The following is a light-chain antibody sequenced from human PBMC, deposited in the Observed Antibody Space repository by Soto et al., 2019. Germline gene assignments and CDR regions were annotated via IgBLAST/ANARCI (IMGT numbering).Light chain of an antibody. V-gene: IGKV3-15*01. CDR2: GTS. J-gene: IGKJ4*01. CDR3: QQDKTWPT. Sequence: EIVMTQSPAALSVSPGETATLSCRASQSIGGSLAWYQQRPGQAPRLLIYGTSTRATGIPARFSGSRSGTEFTLTISSLQSEDLAIYYWQQDKTWPTFGGGTKVETK. CDR1: QSIGGS.